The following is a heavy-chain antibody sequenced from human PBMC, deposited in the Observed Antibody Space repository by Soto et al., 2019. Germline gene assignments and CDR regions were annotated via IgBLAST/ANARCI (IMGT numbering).Heavy chain of an antibody. CDR2: ISWNGESI. D-gene: IGHD6-19*01. Sequence: EVQLVESGGGLVQPGRSLRLSCAASGFRVGDYAMQWVRQVPGKGLEWVSSISWNGESIGYADSVKGRFTISRDNGKKSVYLQMNSLRGEDTALDYCAKDVGSSGWYDGFDSWGQGTLVTVS. CDR3: AKDVGSSGWYDGFDS. J-gene: IGHJ4*02. V-gene: IGHV3-9*01. CDR1: GFRVGDYA.